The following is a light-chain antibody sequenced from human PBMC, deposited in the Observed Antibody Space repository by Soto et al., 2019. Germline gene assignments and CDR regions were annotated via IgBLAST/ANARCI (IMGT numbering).Light chain of an antibody. CDR3: QHYHGWPIT. V-gene: IGKV3-15*01. CDR1: QYINTR. CDR2: DES. Sequence: EIVLTQSPATLSSFPDDRVTLSGRASQYINTRLAWYQHKTGQAPRLLFYDESTRATGIPARLSGSGSGTELNLTISRLQSEDFAVYYCQHYHGWPITCGQGTRLEIK. J-gene: IGKJ5*01.